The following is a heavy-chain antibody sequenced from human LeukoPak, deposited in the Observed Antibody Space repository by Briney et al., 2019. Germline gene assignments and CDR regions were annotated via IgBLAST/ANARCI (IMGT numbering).Heavy chain of an antibody. CDR2: ISNDGSNK. CDR1: GFTFSSYG. CDR3: ASRYTYGNGYFNY. Sequence: PGRSLRLSCEASGFTFSSYGMHWVRRAPGKGLEWMTVISNDGSNKYYADSVKGRFTISRDDSKNTLYLQMNSLRTEDTAVYYCASRYTYGNGYFNYWGQGTLVTVSS. D-gene: IGHD5-18*01. J-gene: IGHJ4*02. V-gene: IGHV3-30*03.